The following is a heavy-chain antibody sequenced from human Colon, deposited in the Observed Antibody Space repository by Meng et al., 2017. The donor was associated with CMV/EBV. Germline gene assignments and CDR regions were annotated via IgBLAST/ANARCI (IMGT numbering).Heavy chain of an antibody. Sequence: WIRQAPGKGLEYVSYITSSGNQYYADSVKGRFTISRDNAKNSLYLQMNNLRADDTAVYYCATGTYYYDRSGNYYDRGGNYYLDYFDYWGQGTLVTVSS. D-gene: IGHD3-22*01. CDR3: ATGTYYYDRSGNYYDRGGNYYLDYFDY. J-gene: IGHJ4*02. CDR2: ITSSGNQ. V-gene: IGHV3-11*01.